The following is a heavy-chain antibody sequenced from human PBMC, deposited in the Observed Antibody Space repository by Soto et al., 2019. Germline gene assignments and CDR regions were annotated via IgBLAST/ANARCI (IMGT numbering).Heavy chain of an antibody. J-gene: IGHJ4*02. CDR3: SRIAGRVVDY. CDR2: SIPILGIA. CDR1: GGTFSSYT. D-gene: IGHD1-26*01. V-gene: IGHV1-69*02. Sequence: QVQLVQSGAEVKKPGSSVKVSCKASGGTFSSYTISWVRQAPGQGLEWMGRSIPILGIANYAQKFQGRVTITADKSTSTAYMELSSLRSEATAVYFCSRIAGRVVDYWGQGTLVTVSS.